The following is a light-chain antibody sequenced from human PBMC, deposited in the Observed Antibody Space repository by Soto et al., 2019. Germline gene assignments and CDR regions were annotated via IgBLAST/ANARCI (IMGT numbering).Light chain of an antibody. J-gene: IGKJ1*01. V-gene: IGKV1-27*01. CDR1: QGIGNY. CDR3: QKYNSAPRT. Sequence: DIQMTQSPSSLSASVGDRVTITCRASQGIGNYLAWYQQKTGKVPRLLIYAASTLQSGVPSRFSGSGSGTDFTLTISSLQPEDVATYYCQKYNSAPRTFGQGTKVEIK. CDR2: AAS.